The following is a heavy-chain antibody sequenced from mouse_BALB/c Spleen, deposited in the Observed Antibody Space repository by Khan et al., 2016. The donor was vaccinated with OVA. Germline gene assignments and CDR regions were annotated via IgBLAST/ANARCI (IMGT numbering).Heavy chain of an antibody. CDR2: ISYSGGT. CDR3: ARGNYYGYYFDY. CDR1: GYSITSGYA. V-gene: IGHV3-2*02. J-gene: IGHJ2*01. Sequence: EVELVESGPGLVKPSQSLSLTCNVTGYSITSGYAWNWIRQFPGNKLEWMGYISYSGGTSYNPSFKSRISITLDTSKNTFFLQLNSVTTEDTATYYCARGNYYGYYFDYWGQGTPLTVSS. D-gene: IGHD1-1*01.